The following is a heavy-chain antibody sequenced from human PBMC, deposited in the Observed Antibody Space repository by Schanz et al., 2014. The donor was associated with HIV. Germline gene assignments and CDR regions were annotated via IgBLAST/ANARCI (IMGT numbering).Heavy chain of an antibody. CDR1: GFTFISYG. Sequence: QVQLVQSGAEVKKPGASVKVSCKASGFTFISYGISWVRQAPGQGLEWMGRISAYNGNTNYVQKFQGRVTMTRDTSTTTAYTELRGLRPDDTAIYYCARDGEPYGTDVWGQGTPVTVSS. CDR3: ARDGEPYGTDV. D-gene: IGHD1-1*01. CDR2: ISAYNGNT. V-gene: IGHV1-18*01. J-gene: IGHJ6*02.